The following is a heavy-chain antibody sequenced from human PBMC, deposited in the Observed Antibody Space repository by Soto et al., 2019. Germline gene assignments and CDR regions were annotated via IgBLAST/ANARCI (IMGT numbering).Heavy chain of an antibody. CDR2: IIPIFGTA. D-gene: IGHD4-17*01. Sequence: QVQLVQSGAEVKKPGSSVKVSCKASGGTFSSYAISWVRQAPGQGLEWMGGIIPIFGTANYAQKFQGRVTITADESTSTAYIELSSLRTEDTAVYYCARAVSTTVTTSYYYYGMDVWGQGTTVTVSS. V-gene: IGHV1-69*01. CDR3: ARAVSTTVTTSYYYYGMDV. CDR1: GGTFSSYA. J-gene: IGHJ6*02.